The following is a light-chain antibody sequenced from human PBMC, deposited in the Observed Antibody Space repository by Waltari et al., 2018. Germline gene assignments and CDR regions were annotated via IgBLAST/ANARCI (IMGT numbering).Light chain of an antibody. J-gene: IGLJ3*02. Sequence: QSVLTQPPSVSGTPGQRVTLPCPRSSSNLGSYPVNWYQQFPGTAPKLLIYYNKQRPSGVPDRFSGSKSGTSASLAISGLQSADEADYHCSAWDDSLNAWVFGGGTRLTVL. CDR3: SAWDDSLNAWV. V-gene: IGLV1-44*01. CDR1: SSNLGSYP. CDR2: YNK.